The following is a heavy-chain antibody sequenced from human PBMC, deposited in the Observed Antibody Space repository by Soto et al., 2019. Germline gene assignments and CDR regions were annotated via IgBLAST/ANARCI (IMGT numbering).Heavy chain of an antibody. J-gene: IGHJ6*02. CDR2: TSKDGINT. CDR3: ARGNMDV. CDR1: AFTLSKFV. D-gene: IGHD1-1*01. V-gene: IGHV3-30-3*01. Sequence: QVQLVESGGGVVQPGRSLRLSCAASAFTLSKFVMHWVRQAPGKGLEWVAVTSKDGINTYYAGAVKGRFTISRDNSKSTMYLQMNSLRTQDTAMYYCARGNMDVWGQGTTVTVSS.